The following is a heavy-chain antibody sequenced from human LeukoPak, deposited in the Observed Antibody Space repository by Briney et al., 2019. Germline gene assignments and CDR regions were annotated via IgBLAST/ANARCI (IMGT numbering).Heavy chain of an antibody. Sequence: GGSLRLSCAASGFTFSTYSMNWVRQAPGKGLEWVSSISSSSSYIYYADSVKGRFTISRDNAKNSLYLQMNSLRAEDTAVYYCARRPDIAVAGIFGPDYYYYGMDVWGQGTTVTVSS. D-gene: IGHD6-19*01. J-gene: IGHJ6*02. CDR2: ISSSSSYI. V-gene: IGHV3-21*01. CDR1: GFTFSTYS. CDR3: ARRPDIAVAGIFGPDYYYYGMDV.